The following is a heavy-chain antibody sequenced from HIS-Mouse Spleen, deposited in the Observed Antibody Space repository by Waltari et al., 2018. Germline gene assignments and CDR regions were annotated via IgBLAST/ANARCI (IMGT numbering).Heavy chain of an antibody. CDR2: IYYSGST. J-gene: IGHJ2*01. V-gene: IGHV4-39*07. CDR3: AREIPYSSSWYDWYFDL. Sequence: QLQLQESGPGLVKPSETLSLTCTVSRGSISSSSYYWGWIRQPPGKGLEWIGSIYYSGSTAYNPSLRSRVTISVDTSKNQFSLKLSSVTAADTAVYYCAREIPYSSSWYDWYFDLWGRGTLVTVSS. CDR1: RGSISSSSYY. D-gene: IGHD6-13*01.